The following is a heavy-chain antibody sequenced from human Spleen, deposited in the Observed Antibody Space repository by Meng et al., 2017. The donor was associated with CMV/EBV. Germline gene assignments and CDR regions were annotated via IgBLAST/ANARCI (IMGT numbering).Heavy chain of an antibody. V-gene: IGHV3-48*04. CDR3: ARVSIIGTSDNDF. D-gene: IGHD1-7*01. Sequence: GGSLRLSCAASGFTFSSYSMNWVRQAPGKGLEWVSYISSSSSTIYYADSVKGRFTISRDNAKNSLYLQMKGLRVEDTAVYYCARVSIIGTSDNDFWGQGTLVTVSS. J-gene: IGHJ4*02. CDR2: ISSSSSTI. CDR1: GFTFSSYS.